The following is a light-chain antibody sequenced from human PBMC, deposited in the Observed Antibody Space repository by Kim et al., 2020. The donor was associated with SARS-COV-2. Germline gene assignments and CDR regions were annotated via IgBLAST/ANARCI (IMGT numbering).Light chain of an antibody. CDR3: QSADSSGTFYV. V-gene: IGLV3-25*03. J-gene: IGLJ1*01. Sequence: PGQTARITCSADALTSKYVYWYQQKPGQAPVLVIYKDSERPSGIPERFSGSSSGTTVTLSISGVQAEDEADYYCQSADSSGTFYVFGAGTKVTVL. CDR1: ALTSKY. CDR2: KDS.